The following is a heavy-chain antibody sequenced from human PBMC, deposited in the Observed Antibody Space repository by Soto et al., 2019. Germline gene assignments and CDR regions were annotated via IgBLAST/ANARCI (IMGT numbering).Heavy chain of an antibody. CDR1: GGSISSGGYY. CDR2: IYYSGST. CDR3: ARPEIPTRSNDYDYPFDL. D-gene: IGHD3-22*01. J-gene: IGHJ5*02. Sequence: SETLSLTCTVSGGSISSGGYYWSWIRQHPGKGLEWIGYIYYSGSTYYNPSFQGQVTISVDKSTSTAYLEWNSLKASDTAIYYCARPEIPTRSNDYDYPFDLWGQGTLVTVSS. V-gene: IGHV4-31*01.